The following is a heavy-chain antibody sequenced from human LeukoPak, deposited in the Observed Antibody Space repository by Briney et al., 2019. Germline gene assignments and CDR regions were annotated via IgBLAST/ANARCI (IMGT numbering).Heavy chain of an antibody. CDR1: GFTFSSYA. Sequence: GGSLRLSCAASGFTFSSYAMSWVRQAPGKGPEWVSAISGSGGSTYYADSVKGRFTISRDNSKNTLYVQMNSLRAEDTAVYYCARQPLVPAVKFDYWGQGTLVTVSS. CDR2: ISGSGGST. D-gene: IGHD2-2*01. V-gene: IGHV3-23*01. CDR3: ARQPLVPAVKFDY. J-gene: IGHJ4*02.